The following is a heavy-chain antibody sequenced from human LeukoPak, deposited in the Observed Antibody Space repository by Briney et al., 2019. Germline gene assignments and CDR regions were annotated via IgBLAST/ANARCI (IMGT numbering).Heavy chain of an antibody. CDR1: GGSISSSNW. CDR2: IYHSGST. J-gene: IGHJ5*02. CDR3: ARQQGIDWFDP. Sequence: SGTLSLTCAVSGGSISSSNWWSWVRQPPGKGLEWIGEIYHSGSTNYNPSLKSRVTISVDTSKNQFSLKLSSVTAADTAVYYCARQQGIDWFDPWGQGTLVTVSS. V-gene: IGHV4-4*02. D-gene: IGHD6-13*01.